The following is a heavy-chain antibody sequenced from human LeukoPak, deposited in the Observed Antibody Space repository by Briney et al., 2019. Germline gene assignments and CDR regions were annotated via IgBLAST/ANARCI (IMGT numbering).Heavy chain of an antibody. V-gene: IGHV4-4*02. D-gene: IGHD6-13*01. CDR2: IYHSWST. J-gene: IGHJ5*02. CDR3: AKSYSSSRLTEIRDNWFDP. CDR1: GGSISSSNW. Sequence: SDALSLTCTVSGGSISSSNWWSWVRQPPGKGLERIWEIYHSWSTNYNPALKSRDTISVDKSKNQFSLKLSSVTDADTDVYYCAKSYSSSRLTEIRDNWFDPWGQGNLVTVSS.